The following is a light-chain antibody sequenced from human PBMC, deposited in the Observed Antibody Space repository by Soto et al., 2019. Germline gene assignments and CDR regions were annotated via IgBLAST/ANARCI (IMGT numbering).Light chain of an antibody. V-gene: IGLV7-46*01. CDR3: LLVFSADRRI. CDR2: DTT. J-gene: IGLJ2*01. CDR1: TGAVTNGHY. Sequence: QAVVTQEPSLTVSPGGTVTLTCGSSTGAVTNGHYPYWFQQKPGQAPKTLIYDTTKTHSWTPARFSGSLLGDNAALTLSGXXXXXXXDYYCLLVFSADRRIFGGGTKLTVL.